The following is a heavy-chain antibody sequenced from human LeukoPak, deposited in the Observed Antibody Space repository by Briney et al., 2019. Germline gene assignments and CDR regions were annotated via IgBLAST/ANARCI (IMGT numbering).Heavy chain of an antibody. CDR2: IYYSGST. Sequence: SETLSLTCTVSGGSISSYYWSWIRQPPGKGLEWIAYIYYSGSTSYNPSLKSRVTISVDTSKNQFSLKLNSVTAADTAVYYCARASSGSYSIFDFWGQGTLVTVSS. V-gene: IGHV4-59*01. D-gene: IGHD1-26*01. J-gene: IGHJ4*02. CDR3: ARASSGSYSIFDF. CDR1: GGSISSYY.